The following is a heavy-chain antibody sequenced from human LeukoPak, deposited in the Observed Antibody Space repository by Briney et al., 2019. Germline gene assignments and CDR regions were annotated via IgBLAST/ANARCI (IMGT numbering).Heavy chain of an antibody. J-gene: IGHJ4*02. CDR1: GYTFTSYY. CDR3: ARAYDMIDY. CDR2: INPSGGST. D-gene: IGHD3-9*01. V-gene: IGHV1-46*01. Sequence: ASVKVSCKASGYTFTSYYMHWVRQAPGQGLEWMGIINPSGGSTNYAQRFQGRIAMTRDTSTSTVYMVLSSLRSEDTAVYYCARAYDMIDYWGQGTLVTVSS.